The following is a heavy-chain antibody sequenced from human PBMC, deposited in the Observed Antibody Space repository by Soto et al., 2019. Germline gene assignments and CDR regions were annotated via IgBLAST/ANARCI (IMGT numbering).Heavy chain of an antibody. Sequence: QVQLVQSGAEEKKPGASVKVSCKASGYTFSTYAMHWVRQAPGQRLEWMGWINAGNGNTKYSQKFQGRVTITRDTSASTAYMELSSLRSEDTAVYYCSRAPSWWYFDLWGRGTLVTVSS. V-gene: IGHV1-3*05. CDR3: SRAPSWWYFDL. CDR1: GYTFSTYA. CDR2: INAGNGNT. J-gene: IGHJ2*01.